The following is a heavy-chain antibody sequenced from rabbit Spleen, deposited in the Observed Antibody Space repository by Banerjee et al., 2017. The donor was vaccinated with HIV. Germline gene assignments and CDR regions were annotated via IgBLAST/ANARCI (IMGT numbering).Heavy chain of an antibody. J-gene: IGHJ3*01. CDR2: IDSGSSGFT. CDR3: ARDRAGNGYYTIARLDL. Sequence: QEQLVESGGGLVKPEGSLTLTCKASGFSFSDKAVMCWVRQAPGKGPEWIACIDSGSSGFTYFANWAKGRFTISKTSSTTVTLQMTSLTAADTATYFCARDRAGNGYYTIARLDLWGPGTLVTVS. D-gene: IGHD8-1*01. CDR1: GFSFSDKAV. V-gene: IGHV1S45*01.